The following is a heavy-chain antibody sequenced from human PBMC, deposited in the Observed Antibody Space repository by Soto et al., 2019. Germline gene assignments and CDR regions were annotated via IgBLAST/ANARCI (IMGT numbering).Heavy chain of an antibody. CDR3: AFANYGDNDY. CDR2: ISAYNGNI. D-gene: IGHD4-17*01. J-gene: IGHJ4*02. V-gene: IGHV1-18*01. Sequence: QVQLVQSGAEVKKPGASVKVSCKAPGYIFPSCTISWVRQAPGQGLEWMGWISAYNGNIKDAQKFQGRFTMTTDTSTSTAYMELRSLTSDDTAMYYCAFANYGDNDYWGQGTLVTVSS. CDR1: GYIFPSCT.